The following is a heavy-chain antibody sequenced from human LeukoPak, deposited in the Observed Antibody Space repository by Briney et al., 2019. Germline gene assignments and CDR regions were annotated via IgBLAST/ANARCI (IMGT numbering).Heavy chain of an antibody. D-gene: IGHD5/OR15-5a*01. Sequence: GGSLRLSCAASGFTFSSYGMHWVRQAPGKGLEWVAVISYDGSNKYYADSVKGRFTISRDNSKNTLYLQMNSLRAEEAAVYYXXXXXXXXXXXVSPNYYYYMDVWGKGTTVTISS. CDR2: ISYDGSNK. CDR1: GFTFSSYG. CDR3: XXXXXXXXXXVSPNYYYYMDV. J-gene: IGHJ6*03. V-gene: IGHV3-30*03.